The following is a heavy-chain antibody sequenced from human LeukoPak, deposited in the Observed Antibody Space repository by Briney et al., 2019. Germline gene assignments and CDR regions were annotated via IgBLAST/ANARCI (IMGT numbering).Heavy chain of an antibody. CDR3: ARDLYCSSTSCSNWFDP. J-gene: IGHJ5*02. CDR2: IYHSGST. V-gene: IGHV4-38-2*02. D-gene: IGHD2-2*01. Sequence: SETLSLTCTVSGGSISSYYWSWIRQPPGKGLEWIGSIYHSGSTYYNPSLKSRVTISVDTSKNQFSLKLSSVTAADTAVYYCARDLYCSSTSCSNWFDPWGQGTLVTVSS. CDR1: GGSISSYY.